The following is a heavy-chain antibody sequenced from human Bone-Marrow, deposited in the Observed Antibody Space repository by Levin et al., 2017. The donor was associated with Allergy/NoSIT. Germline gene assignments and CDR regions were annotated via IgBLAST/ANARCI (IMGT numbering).Heavy chain of an antibody. D-gene: IGHD5-24*01. V-gene: IGHV4-4*02. Sequence: SETLSLTCAVSGGSISSSNWWSWVRQPPGKGLEWIGEIYHSGSTNYNPSLKSRVTISVDKSKNQFSLKLSSVTAADTAVYYCAREGRWLTMSRWSVEKGYFDYWGQGTLVTVSS. CDR3: AREGRWLTMSRWSVEKGYFDY. CDR2: IYHSGST. J-gene: IGHJ4*02. CDR1: GGSISSSNW.